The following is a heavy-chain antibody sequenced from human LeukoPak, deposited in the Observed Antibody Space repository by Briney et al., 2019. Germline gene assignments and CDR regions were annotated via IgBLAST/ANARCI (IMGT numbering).Heavy chain of an antibody. D-gene: IGHD2-2*01. CDR2: INHSGST. CDR3: ARGHCSSTNCYLYPYYFDS. V-gene: IGHV4-34*01. CDR1: GGSFSGYY. J-gene: IGHJ4*02. Sequence: PSETLSLTCAVYGGSFSGYYWSWIRQPPGKGLEWIGEINHSGSTNYNPALKSRVTISVDTSKNPFALKLTAVTAADTNMYYCARGHCSSTNCYLYPYYFDSWSQGTLVTVFS.